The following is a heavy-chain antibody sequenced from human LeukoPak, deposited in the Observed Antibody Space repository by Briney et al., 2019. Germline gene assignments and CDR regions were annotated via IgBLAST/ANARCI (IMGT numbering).Heavy chain of an antibody. J-gene: IGHJ4*02. Sequence: SVKVSCKASGGTFSSYAISWVRQAPGQGLEWMGGIIPIFGTANYAQKFQGRVTITTDESTSTAYMELSSLRSEDTAVYYCAKGKGMVYNNYCFDRWGQGSLVTVSS. V-gene: IGHV1-69*05. CDR3: AKGKGMVYNNYCFDR. D-gene: IGHD4-11*01. CDR2: IIPIFGTA. CDR1: GGTFSSYA.